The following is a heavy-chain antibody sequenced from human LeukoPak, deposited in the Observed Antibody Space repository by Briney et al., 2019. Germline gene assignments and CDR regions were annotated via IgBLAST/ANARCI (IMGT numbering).Heavy chain of an antibody. CDR1: GDSISSDY. CDR3: ARLTRLSTSPDRYYLDY. Sequence: SQTLSLTCTVAGDSISSDYWSWIRQPPGKGLEWIGYIYTSGGTNYIPSLKGRVTISIDTSKNQFSLKLSSVTAADSAVYYCARLTRLSTSPDRYYLDYWGQGTLVTVSS. V-gene: IGHV4-4*09. J-gene: IGHJ4*02. CDR2: IYTSGGT. D-gene: IGHD6-6*01.